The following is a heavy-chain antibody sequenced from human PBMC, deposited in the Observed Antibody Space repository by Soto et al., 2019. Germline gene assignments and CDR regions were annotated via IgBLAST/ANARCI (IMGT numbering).Heavy chain of an antibody. CDR1: GGSISSYY. Sequence: SETLSLTCTVSGGSISSYYWSWIRQPPGKGLEWIGYIYYSGSTNYNPSLKSRVTISVDTSKNQFSLKLSSVTAADTAVYYCARDAQTDWFDPWGQGTLVTVSS. J-gene: IGHJ5*02. CDR2: IYYSGST. CDR3: ARDAQTDWFDP. V-gene: IGHV4-59*01.